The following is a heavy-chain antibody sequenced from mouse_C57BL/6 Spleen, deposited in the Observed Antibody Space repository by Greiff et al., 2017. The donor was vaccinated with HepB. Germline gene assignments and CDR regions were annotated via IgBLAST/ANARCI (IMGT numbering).Heavy chain of an antibody. CDR1: GFSLTSYG. D-gene: IGHD1-1*01. CDR2: IWRGGST. Sequence: QVQLQQSGPGLVQPSQSLSITCTVSGFSLTSYGVHWVRQSPGQGLEWLGVIWRGGSTDYNAAFMSRLSITKDNSKSQVFFKMNSLQADDTAIYYCAKRGGSTHYYAMDYWGQGTSVTVSS. J-gene: IGHJ4*01. V-gene: IGHV2-5*01. CDR3: AKRGGSTHYYAMDY.